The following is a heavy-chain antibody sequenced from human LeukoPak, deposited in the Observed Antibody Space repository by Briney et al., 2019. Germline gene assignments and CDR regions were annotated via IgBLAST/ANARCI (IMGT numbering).Heavy chain of an antibody. CDR1: GGSISSYY. Sequence: SETLSLTCTVSGGSISSYYWSWIRQPPGKGLEWIGYIYYSGSTNYNPSLKSRVTISVDTSKNQFSLRLSSVTAADTAVYYCASSVATVAPYYFDYWGQGTLVTVSS. V-gene: IGHV4-59*01. J-gene: IGHJ4*02. D-gene: IGHD4-23*01. CDR3: ASSVATVAPYYFDY. CDR2: IYYSGST.